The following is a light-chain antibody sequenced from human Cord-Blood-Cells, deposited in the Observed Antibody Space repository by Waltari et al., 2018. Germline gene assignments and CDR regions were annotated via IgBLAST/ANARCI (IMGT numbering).Light chain of an antibody. J-gene: IGKJ2*01. CDR1: QSVSSY. Sequence: EIVLTQSPATLSLSPGERATLSCRASQSVSSYLAGYQQKPGKAPRLLIYDASTRATAIPARFSGSGYGTDFTLTISSLEPEDFAVYYCQQRSNSYTFGQGTKLEIK. CDR3: QQRSNSYT. V-gene: IGKV3-11*01. CDR2: DAS.